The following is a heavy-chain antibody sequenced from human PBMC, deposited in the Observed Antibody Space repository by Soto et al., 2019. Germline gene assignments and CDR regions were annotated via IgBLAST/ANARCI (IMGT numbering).Heavy chain of an antibody. CDR1: GFSLSTSGVG. V-gene: IGHV2-5*02. J-gene: IGHJ4*02. Sequence: QITLKESGPTLVKPTQTLTLTCTFSGFSLSTSGVGVGWIRQPPGKALEWLALIYWDDDKRYSPSLKSRLTITKDTSKNQVVLTMTNMDPVDTATYYCAHSITMIVVQWYYFDYWGQGTLVTVSS. CDR2: IYWDDDK. CDR3: AHSITMIVVQWYYFDY. D-gene: IGHD3-22*01.